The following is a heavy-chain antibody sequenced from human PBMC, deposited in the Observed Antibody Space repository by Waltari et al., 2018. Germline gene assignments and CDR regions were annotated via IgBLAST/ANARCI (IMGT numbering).Heavy chain of an antibody. V-gene: IGHV4-39*01. J-gene: IGHJ6*03. D-gene: IGHD2-15*01. Sequence: QVLLQESGPGQVKPSETLYLICTVSDFSITSGGHYWAWLRQFPGQGLESFGVVFYTGNTYYTPSDKSRVTMSVVTSKYQFSMHLKSFTAADTGVYYCARVFGAGSYY. CDR2: VFYTGNT. CDR1: DFSITSGGHY. CDR3: ARVFGAGSYY.